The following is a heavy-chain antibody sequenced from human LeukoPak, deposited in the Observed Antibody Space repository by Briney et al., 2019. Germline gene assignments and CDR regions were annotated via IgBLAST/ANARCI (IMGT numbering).Heavy chain of an antibody. V-gene: IGHV5-10-1*01. CDR2: IDPSDSYT. D-gene: IGHD6-19*01. CDR3: ARPSYGYSSGWYTVDY. J-gene: IGHJ4*02. CDR1: GHSFTSYW. Sequence: RGESLRISCKGSGHSFTSYWISWVRQMPGKGLEWMGRIDPSDSYTNYSPSFQGHVTISADKSISTAYLQWSSLKASDTAMYYCARPSYGYSSGWYTVDYWGQGTLVTVSS.